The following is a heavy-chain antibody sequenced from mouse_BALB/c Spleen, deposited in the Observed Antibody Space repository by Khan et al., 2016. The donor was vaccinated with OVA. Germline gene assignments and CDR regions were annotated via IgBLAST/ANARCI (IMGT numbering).Heavy chain of an antibody. Sequence: QIQLVQSGPELKKPGETVRISCKASGYTFTTAGMQWVQKMPGKGLKWIGWINTHSGVPKYAEDFKGRFAFSLETSASTVYLQITNLKNEDTATSFGARGGAAFYRNDGGAMDYWGQGTSVTGSS. J-gene: IGHJ4*01. D-gene: IGHD2-14*01. CDR1: GYTFTTAG. V-gene: IGHV9-4*02. CDR3: ARGGAAFYRNDGGAMDY. CDR2: INTHSGVP.